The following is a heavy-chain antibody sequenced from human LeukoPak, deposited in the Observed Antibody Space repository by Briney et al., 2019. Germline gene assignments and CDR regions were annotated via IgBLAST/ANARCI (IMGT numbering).Heavy chain of an antibody. Sequence: QPGGSLRLSCAASGFTFSSYEMNWVRQAPGKGLEWVSAISGRGGSTYYADSVKGRFTISGDNSKNTLYLQMNSLRAEDTAVYYCARDDCGETFDYWGQGTLVTVSS. D-gene: IGHD4-17*01. V-gene: IGHV3-23*01. J-gene: IGHJ4*02. CDR1: GFTFSSYE. CDR2: ISGRGGST. CDR3: ARDDCGETFDY.